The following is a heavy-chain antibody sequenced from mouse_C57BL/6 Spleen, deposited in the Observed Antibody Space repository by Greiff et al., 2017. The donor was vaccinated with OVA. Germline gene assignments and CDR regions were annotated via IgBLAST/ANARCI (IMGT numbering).Heavy chain of an antibody. CDR1: GFTFSDYG. D-gene: IGHD1-1*01. CDR3: ASHYGTH. V-gene: IGHV5-17*01. CDR2: ISSGSSTI. Sequence: DVHLVESGGGLVKPGGSLKLSCAASGFTFSDYGMHWVRQAPEKGLEWVAYISSGSSTIYYADTVKGRFTISRDNAKNTLFLQMTSLRSEDTAMYYCASHYGTHWGQGTTLTVSS. J-gene: IGHJ2*01.